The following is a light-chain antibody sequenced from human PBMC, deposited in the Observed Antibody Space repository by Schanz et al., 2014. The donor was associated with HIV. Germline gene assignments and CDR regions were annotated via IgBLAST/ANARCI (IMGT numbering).Light chain of an antibody. CDR1: QSVKSNF. J-gene: IGKJ1*01. Sequence: EIVLTQSPGTLSLSPGERGTLSCRASQSVKSNFIGWYQQKPGQAPRLLIFGASNRATGIPDRFSGGVSGTDFTLDISRVEPEDYAVYYCQQYGSSPWTIGQGTRVDVK. V-gene: IGKV3-20*01. CDR3: QQYGSSPWT. CDR2: GAS.